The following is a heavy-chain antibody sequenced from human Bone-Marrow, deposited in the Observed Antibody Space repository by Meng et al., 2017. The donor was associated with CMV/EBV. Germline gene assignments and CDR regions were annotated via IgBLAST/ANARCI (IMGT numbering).Heavy chain of an antibody. V-gene: IGHV1-2*02. D-gene: IGHD4-11*01. J-gene: IGHJ6*02. CDR2: INPHIDVS. CDR1: GYNFIGYY. Sequence: ASVKVSCKTSGYNFIGYYIHWVRQAPGQGLEWMGRINPHIDVSNFAQEFQGRVTMTRETSISTAYMELSDLRTDEPAMYYCAREGYSNYRGGGAWVFSQMGYDYYYGMDVWDQGTTVTVSS. CDR3: AREGYSNYRGGGAWVFSQMGYDYYYGMDV.